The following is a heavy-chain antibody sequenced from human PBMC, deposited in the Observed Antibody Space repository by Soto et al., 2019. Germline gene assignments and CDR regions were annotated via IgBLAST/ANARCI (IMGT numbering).Heavy chain of an antibody. CDR3: ARSVFGELLGFPFDY. J-gene: IGHJ4*02. CDR1: GYSFTSYW. V-gene: IGHV5-51*01. Sequence: GESLKISCKGSGYSFTSYWIGWVRQMPGKGLEWMGIIYPGDSDTRYSPSFQGQVTISADKSISTAYLQWSSLKASDTAMYYCARSVFGELLGFPFDYWGQGTLVTVSS. D-gene: IGHD3-10*02. CDR2: IYPGDSDT.